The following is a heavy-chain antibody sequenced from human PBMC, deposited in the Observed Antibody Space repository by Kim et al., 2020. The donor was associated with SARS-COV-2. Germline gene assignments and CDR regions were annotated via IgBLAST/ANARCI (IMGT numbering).Heavy chain of an antibody. V-gene: IGHV6-1*01. CDR1: GDSVSSNSAA. Sequence: SQTLSLTCAISGDSVSSNSAAWNWIRQSPSRGLEWLGRTYYRSKWYNDYAVSVKSRITINPDTSKNQFSLQLNSVTPEDTAVYYCAKSDETTPYTSTYSSSWYGFLGDSRLWYFDLWGRGTLVTVSS. CDR3: AKSDETTPYTSTYSSSWYGFLGDSRLWYFDL. J-gene: IGHJ2*01. D-gene: IGHD6-13*01. CDR2: TYYRSKWYN.